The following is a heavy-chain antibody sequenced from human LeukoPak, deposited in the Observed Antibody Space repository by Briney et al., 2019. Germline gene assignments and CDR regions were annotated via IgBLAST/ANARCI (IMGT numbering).Heavy chain of an antibody. V-gene: IGHV4-4*07. J-gene: IGHJ6*03. Sequence: SETLSLTCTVSGGSISSYYWSWIRQPAGKGLEWIGRFYSSGSTNYNPSLKSRVTMSVDTSKNQFSLKLSSVTAADTAVYYCARAPDYFYYYYMDVWGKGTTVTISS. CDR1: GGSISSYY. CDR3: ARAPDYFYYYYMDV. CDR2: FYSSGST.